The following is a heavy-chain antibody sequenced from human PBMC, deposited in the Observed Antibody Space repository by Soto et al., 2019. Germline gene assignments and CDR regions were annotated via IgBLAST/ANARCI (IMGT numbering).Heavy chain of an antibody. Sequence: GGSLRLSCAASGFTFSDHYMDWVRQAPGKGLEWVGRTRNKANSYTTEYAASVKGRFTISRDDSKNSLYLQMNSLKTEDTAVYYCASSLRRAFDIWGQGTMVTVSS. CDR1: GFTFSDHY. CDR3: ASSLRRAFDI. J-gene: IGHJ3*02. CDR2: TRNKANSYTT. V-gene: IGHV3-72*01. D-gene: IGHD4-17*01.